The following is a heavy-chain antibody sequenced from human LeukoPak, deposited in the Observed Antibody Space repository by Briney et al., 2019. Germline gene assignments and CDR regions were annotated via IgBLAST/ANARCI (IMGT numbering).Heavy chain of an antibody. CDR2: INPKSRTT. D-gene: IGHD7-27*01. J-gene: IGHJ2*01. CDR1: GYAFTGYY. Sequence: ASVKVSCKTSGYAFTGYYIHWVRQAPGQGLEWMGWINPKSRTTNFAQKFQGRVTMTRDTPIRTAYIELSSLRSDDTAVYYCARDREDTWGSPGYFDLWGRGTLVTVSS. CDR3: ARDREDTWGSPGYFDL. V-gene: IGHV1-2*02.